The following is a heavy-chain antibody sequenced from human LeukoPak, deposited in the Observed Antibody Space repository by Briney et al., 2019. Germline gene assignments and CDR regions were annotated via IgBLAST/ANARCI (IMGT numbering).Heavy chain of an antibody. V-gene: IGHV4-34*01. CDR3: ARGFYYLDY. CDR1: GGSFSGYY. CDR2: INHSGST. J-gene: IGHJ4*02. Sequence: SETQSLTCAVYGGSFSGYYWSWIRQPPGKGLEWIGEINHSGSTNYNPSLKSRVTISVDTSKNQFSLKLSSVTAADTAVYYCARGFYYLDYWGQGTLVTVSS.